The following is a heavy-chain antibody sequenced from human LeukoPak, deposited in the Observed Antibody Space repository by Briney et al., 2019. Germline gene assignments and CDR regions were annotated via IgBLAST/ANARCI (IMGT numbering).Heavy chain of an antibody. Sequence: AASVKVSCKASGFTFTSYGISWVRQAPGQGLEWMGWISAYNGKTNYAQKLQGRVTMTTDTSTSTAYMQLRSLRSDDTAVYYCARGRLFAYGMDVWGQGTTVTVSS. CDR2: ISAYNGKT. V-gene: IGHV1-18*01. J-gene: IGHJ6*02. CDR3: ARGRLFAYGMDV. CDR1: GFTFTSYG.